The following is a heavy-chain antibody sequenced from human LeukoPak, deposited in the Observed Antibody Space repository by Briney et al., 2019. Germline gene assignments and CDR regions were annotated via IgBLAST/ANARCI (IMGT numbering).Heavy chain of an antibody. J-gene: IGHJ4*02. Sequence: PGGSLRLSCAASGFTSNNYGMHWVRQAPGKGLEWVAFIRYDGSRKYSADSVKGRFTISRDNSKNTLYLQMNSLRAEDTAVYYCARGTNYDFWSGDYFDYWGQGTLVTVSS. CDR1: GFTSNNYG. CDR2: IRYDGSRK. CDR3: ARGTNYDFWSGDYFDY. D-gene: IGHD3-3*01. V-gene: IGHV3-30*02.